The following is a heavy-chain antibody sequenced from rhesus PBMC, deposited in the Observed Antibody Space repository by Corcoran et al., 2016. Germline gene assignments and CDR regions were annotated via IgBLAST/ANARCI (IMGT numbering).Heavy chain of an antibody. CDR1: GGSVSGYW. V-gene: IGHV4-160*01. D-gene: IGHD3-16*01. CDR2: NRSGGNT. J-gene: IGHJ2*01. Sequence: QVQLQQWGEGLVKPSETLSLTCAVYGGSVSGYWWGWIRQPPGKGLEGIGRNRSGGNTNYNPSLTSRVTISIDPSKHQFSLKLSSVTAADTAVYYCARQGSGSYYNWYFDIWGPGTPITISS. CDR3: ARQGSGSYYNWYFDI.